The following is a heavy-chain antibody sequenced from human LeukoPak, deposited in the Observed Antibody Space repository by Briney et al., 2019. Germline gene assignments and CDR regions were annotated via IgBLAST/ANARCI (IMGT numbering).Heavy chain of an antibody. CDR1: GGSISSHY. CDR3: ARGTYYYDSSGPNDAFDI. CDR2: IYYSGST. D-gene: IGHD3-22*01. V-gene: IGHV4-59*11. Sequence: PSETLSLTCTVSGGSISSHYWSWIRQPPGKGLEWIGYIYYSGSTNYNPSLKSRVTISVDTSKNQFSLKLSSVTAADTAVYYCARGTYYYDSSGPNDAFDIWGQGTMVTVSS. J-gene: IGHJ3*02.